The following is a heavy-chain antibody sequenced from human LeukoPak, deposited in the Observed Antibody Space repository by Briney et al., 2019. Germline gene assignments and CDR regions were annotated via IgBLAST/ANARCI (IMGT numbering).Heavy chain of an antibody. CDR3: ASYYYGSGIGFDY. CDR1: GFTFSSYS. J-gene: IGHJ4*02. V-gene: IGHV3-21*01. CDR2: ISSSSSYI. Sequence: PGGSLRLSCAASGFTFSSYSMNWVRLAPGKGLEWVSSISSSSSYIYYADSVKGRFTISRDNAKNSLYLQMNSLRAEDTAVYYCASYYYGSGIGFDYWGQGTLVTVSS. D-gene: IGHD3-10*01.